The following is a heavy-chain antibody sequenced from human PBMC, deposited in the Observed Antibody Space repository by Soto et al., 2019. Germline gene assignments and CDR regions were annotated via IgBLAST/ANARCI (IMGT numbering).Heavy chain of an antibody. V-gene: IGHV3-66*01. D-gene: IGHD1-26*01. Sequence: GGSLRLSCAASGFTVSSNYMSWVRQAPGKGLEWVSVIYSGGSTYYADSVKGRFTISRDNSKNTLYLQMNNLRAEDTAVYYCARDMGGSYYYYYGMDVWGQGTTVTVSS. CDR3: ARDMGGSYYYYYGMDV. CDR2: IYSGGST. J-gene: IGHJ6*02. CDR1: GFTVSSNY.